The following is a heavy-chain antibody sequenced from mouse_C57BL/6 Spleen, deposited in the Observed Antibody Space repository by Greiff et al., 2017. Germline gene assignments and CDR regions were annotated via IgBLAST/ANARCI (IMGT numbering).Heavy chain of an antibody. D-gene: IGHD2-4*01. V-gene: IGHV1-81*01. CDR2: IYPRSGNT. CDR1: GYTFTSYG. CDR3: ERRGYFYSDYDEGDYFDY. Sequence: QVQLKESGAELVRPGASVKLSCTASGYTFTSYGISWVKQRTGQGLEWIGEIYPRSGNTYYNEQFKGKATLTADKSSSTAYMQLRSLTSEDAAVDFCERRGYFYSDYDEGDYFDYWGQGTTVTVSS. J-gene: IGHJ2*01.